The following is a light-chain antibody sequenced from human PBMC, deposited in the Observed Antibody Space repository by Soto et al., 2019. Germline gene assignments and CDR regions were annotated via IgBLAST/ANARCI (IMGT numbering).Light chain of an antibody. CDR1: QGIRND. Sequence: AIQMTQSPSSLSASVGDRVTISCRASQGIRNDLAWYQQKPGKAPKLLIYDASSLESGVPSRFSGSGSGTEFTLTISSLQPDDFATYYCQHYNSYSLTFGQGTKVDIK. J-gene: IGKJ1*01. CDR2: DAS. CDR3: QHYNSYSLT. V-gene: IGKV1-13*02.